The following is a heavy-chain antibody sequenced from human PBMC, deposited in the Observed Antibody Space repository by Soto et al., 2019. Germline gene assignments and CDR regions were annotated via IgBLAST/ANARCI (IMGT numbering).Heavy chain of an antibody. Sequence: SVKVSCKASGYTFTSYYMHWVRQAPGQGLEGMGRINPSGGSTSYAQKFQGRVTMTRDTSTSTVYMELSSLRSEDTAVYYCARGRVIAAAGTNYGMDVWGQGTTVTVSS. CDR3: ARGRVIAAAGTNYGMDV. CDR1: GYTFTSYY. V-gene: IGHV1-46*03. J-gene: IGHJ6*02. D-gene: IGHD6-13*01. CDR2: INPSGGST.